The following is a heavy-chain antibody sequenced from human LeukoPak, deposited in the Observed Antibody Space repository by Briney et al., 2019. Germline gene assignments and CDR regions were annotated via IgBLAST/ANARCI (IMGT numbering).Heavy chain of an antibody. CDR2: IYTSGST. Sequence: SETLSLTCTVSGGSISSYYWSWIRQPPGKGLEWIGRIYTSGSTNYNPSLKSRVTMSVDTSKNQFSLKLSSVTAADTAVYYCARAYYGSGKAAMDVWGKGTTVTVSS. CDR3: ARAYYGSGKAAMDV. CDR1: GGSISSYY. D-gene: IGHD3-10*01. V-gene: IGHV4-4*07. J-gene: IGHJ6*04.